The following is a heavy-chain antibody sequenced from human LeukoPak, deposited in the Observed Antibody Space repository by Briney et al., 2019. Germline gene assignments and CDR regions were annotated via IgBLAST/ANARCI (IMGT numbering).Heavy chain of an antibody. J-gene: IGHJ4*02. D-gene: IGHD5-12*01. V-gene: IGHV4-59*01. CDR3: ARARDIVATSFDY. Sequence: SETLSLTCTVSGGSISSYYWSWIQQPPGKGLEWIGYIYYSGSTNYNPSLKSRVTISVDTSKNQFSLKLSSVTAADTAVYYCARARDIVATSFDYWGQGTLVTVSS. CDR2: IYYSGST. CDR1: GGSISSYY.